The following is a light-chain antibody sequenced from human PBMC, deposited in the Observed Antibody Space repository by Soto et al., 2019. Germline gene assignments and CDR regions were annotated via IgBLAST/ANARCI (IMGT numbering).Light chain of an antibody. CDR3: QTWGTGIRV. CDR2: LYSDGSH. Sequence: QTVVTQSPSASASLGASVKFTCTLSSGHSNYAIAWHQQQPEKGPRYLMKLYSDGSHDKGDGIPDRFSGSSSGAERYLTISSLQSEDEADYYCQTWGTGIRVFGGGTKLTVL. J-gene: IGLJ3*02. V-gene: IGLV4-69*01. CDR1: SGHSNYA.